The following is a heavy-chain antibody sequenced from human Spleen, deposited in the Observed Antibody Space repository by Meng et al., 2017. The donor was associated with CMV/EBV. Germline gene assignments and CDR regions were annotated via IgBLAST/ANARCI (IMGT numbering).Heavy chain of an antibody. CDR3: AGDRYDFWSGYYDF. J-gene: IGHJ4*02. Sequence: SVKVSCKASGYTFTSYYMHWVRQAPGQGLEWMGGIIPLFGTSNYAQKFQDRVTITTDKSTNTAYMELSSLRSEDTAMYYCAGDRYDFWSGYYDFWGQGTLVTVSS. CDR2: IIPLFGTS. CDR1: GYTFTSYY. V-gene: IGHV1-69*05. D-gene: IGHD3-3*01.